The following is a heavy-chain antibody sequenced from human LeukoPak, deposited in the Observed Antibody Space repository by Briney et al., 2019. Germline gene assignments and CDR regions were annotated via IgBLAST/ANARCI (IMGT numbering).Heavy chain of an antibody. CDR2: IKQDGSTK. J-gene: IGHJ4*02. CDR1: GFTFTNSW. V-gene: IGHV3-7*01. CDR3: ARDTDGSLDY. Sequence: GGSLRLSCAASGFTFTNSWMAWVRQAPGKGLEWVANIKQDGSTKHYVDSLKGRLTISRDNPKNSLYLQMNSLRADDTAVYYCARDTDGSLDYWGQGILVTVAS. D-gene: IGHD1-26*01.